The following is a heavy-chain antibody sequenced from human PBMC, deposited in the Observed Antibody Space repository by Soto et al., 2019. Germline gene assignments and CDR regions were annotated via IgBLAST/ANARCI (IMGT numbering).Heavy chain of an antibody. D-gene: IGHD3-16*01. Sequence: GGSLRLSCAASGVTFITYWMTWVRQAPGKGLEWVANMNQDGSRKNYVESVKGRFTISRDNAKNSLYLQMDSLRAEDSAVYYCARDDIRAYYEHWGRGSLVTVSS. V-gene: IGHV3-7*05. J-gene: IGHJ4*02. CDR3: ARDDIRAYYEH. CDR2: MNQDGSRK. CDR1: GVTFITYW.